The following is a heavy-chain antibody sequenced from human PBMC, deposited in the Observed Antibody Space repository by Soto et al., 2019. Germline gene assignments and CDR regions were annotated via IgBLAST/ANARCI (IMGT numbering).Heavy chain of an antibody. V-gene: IGHV3-23*01. CDR1: GFTFSSYA. J-gene: IGHJ6*01. D-gene: IGHD2-2*01. Sequence: HPGGSLRLSCAASGFTFSSYAMSWVRQAPGKGLEWVSAISGSGGSTYYADSVKGRFTISRDNSKNTLYLQMNSLRAEDTAVYYCAKDRVVVPKHGAEDVWGQGTTRAVST. CDR3: AKDRVVVPKHGAEDV. CDR2: ISGSGGST.